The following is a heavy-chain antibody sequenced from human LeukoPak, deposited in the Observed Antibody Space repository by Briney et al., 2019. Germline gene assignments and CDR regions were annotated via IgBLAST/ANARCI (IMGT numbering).Heavy chain of an antibody. CDR3: ARSYTNYYDSSGYYYNYGMDL. V-gene: IGHV3-53*05. Sequence: PGGSLRLSCAASGFIVSTDYMSWVRQAPGKGLEWVSVIYSGGTTYHADSVKGRFTISRDNSINTVYIQMNSLRPEDTAVYYCARSYTNYYDSSGYYYNYGMDLWGQGTTVTVSS. CDR2: IYSGGTT. CDR1: GFIVSTDY. J-gene: IGHJ6*02. D-gene: IGHD3-22*01.